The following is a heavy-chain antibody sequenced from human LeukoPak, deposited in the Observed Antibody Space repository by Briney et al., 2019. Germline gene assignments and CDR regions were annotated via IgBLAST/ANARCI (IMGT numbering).Heavy chain of an antibody. Sequence: GGSLRLSCAASGFTFSSYAMSWVRQAPGKGLEWVSGISGSGGSTYFADSVKGRFTISRDNSKNTLYLQMNSLRADDTAVYYCAKESCSSTSCSWSRFDPWGQGTLVTVSS. J-gene: IGHJ5*02. CDR3: AKESCSSTSCSWSRFDP. CDR2: ISGSGGST. CDR1: GFTFSSYA. V-gene: IGHV3-23*01. D-gene: IGHD2-2*01.